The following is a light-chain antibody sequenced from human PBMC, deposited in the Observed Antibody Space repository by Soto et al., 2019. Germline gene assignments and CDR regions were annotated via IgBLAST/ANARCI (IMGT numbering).Light chain of an antibody. CDR3: CSYAGSSTYV. CDR1: SSDVGGSNL. CDR2: EGN. J-gene: IGLJ1*01. Sequence: QSALTQPASVSGSPGQSITISCTGTSSDVGGSNLVSWYQQHPGEAPKLMIYEGNKRPSGVSNRFSGSRSGNTASLTISGLQAEDEADYYCCSYAGSSTYVFGSGTKLTVL. V-gene: IGLV2-23*01.